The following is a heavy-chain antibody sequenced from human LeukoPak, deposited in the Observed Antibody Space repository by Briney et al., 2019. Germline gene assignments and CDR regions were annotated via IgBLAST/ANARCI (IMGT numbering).Heavy chain of an antibody. CDR2: IIHTGKT. CDR3: ARGLSSVWVDY. D-gene: IGHD6-19*01. Sequence: SETLSLTCAVNGGSFSGFYWTWIRQSPGGGLEWIGEIIHTGKTNYKPSLSGRVTISLDTSKHQFSLKLSSVTAADTAVYYCARGLSSVWVDYWGHGTLVTVSS. J-gene: IGHJ4*01. CDR1: GGSFSGFY. V-gene: IGHV4-34*01.